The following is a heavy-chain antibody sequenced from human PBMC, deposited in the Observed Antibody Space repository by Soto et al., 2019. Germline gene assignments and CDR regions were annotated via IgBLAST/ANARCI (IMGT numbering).Heavy chain of an antibody. J-gene: IGHJ4*02. CDR1: GYTFNSYD. CDR3: ARSAPIRKPLDY. V-gene: IGHV1-8*01. Sequence: QVQLVQSGAEVKKPGASVKVSCKASGYTFNSYDINWVRQATGQGLEWMGWMNPNSGNTGYAQKFQGRVTMTRNTSISTAYMELSSLRSEDTAVYYCARSAPIRKPLDYWGQGTLVTVSS. CDR2: MNPNSGNT.